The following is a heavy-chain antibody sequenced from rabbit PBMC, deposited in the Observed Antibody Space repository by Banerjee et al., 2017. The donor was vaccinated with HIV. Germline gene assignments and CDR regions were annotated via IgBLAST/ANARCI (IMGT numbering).Heavy chain of an antibody. V-gene: IGHV1S40*01. D-gene: IGHD6-1*01. CDR2: INTGSAGA. Sequence: QSLEESGGDLVKPGASLTLTCTASGFFFSSSYWICWVRQAPGKGLEWIACINTGSAGAYYASWAKGRFTIPKTSSTTVTLQMTSLTAADTATYFCARDQTGYGYATFNLWGPGTL. CDR3: ARDQTGYGYATFNL. J-gene: IGHJ4*01. CDR1: GFFFSSSYW.